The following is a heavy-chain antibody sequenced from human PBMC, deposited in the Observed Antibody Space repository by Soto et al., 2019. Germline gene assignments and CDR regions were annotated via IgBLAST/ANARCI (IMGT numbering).Heavy chain of an antibody. CDR3: ARENDYGDYYAFDI. D-gene: IGHD4-17*01. Sequence: QVQLQESGPGLVKPSETLSLTCTVSGGSISSYYWSWIRQPPGKGLEWIGYIYYSGSTNYNPSLKSRVTISVDTSKNQFSLKLSSVTAADTAVYYCARENDYGDYYAFDIWGQGTMVTVSS. CDR2: IYYSGST. CDR1: GGSISSYY. V-gene: IGHV4-59*01. J-gene: IGHJ3*02.